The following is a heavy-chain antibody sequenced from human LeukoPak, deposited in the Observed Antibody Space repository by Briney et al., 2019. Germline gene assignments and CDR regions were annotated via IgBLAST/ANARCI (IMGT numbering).Heavy chain of an antibody. CDR3: ARAEGYCSGGSCYSGEDYFDY. D-gene: IGHD2-15*01. CDR1: GYTFTSYG. Sequence: GASVKVSCKASGYTFTSYGISWVRQAPGQGLEWMGWISAYNGNTNYAQKLQGRVTMTTDTSTSTAYMELRSLRSDETAVYYCARAEGYCSGGSCYSGEDYFDYWGQGTLVTVSS. V-gene: IGHV1-18*01. J-gene: IGHJ4*02. CDR2: ISAYNGNT.